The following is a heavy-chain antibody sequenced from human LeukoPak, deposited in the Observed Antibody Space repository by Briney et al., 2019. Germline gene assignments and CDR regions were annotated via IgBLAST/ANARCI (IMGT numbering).Heavy chain of an antibody. V-gene: IGHV3-30*02. CDR3: AKDPYSYGSYFDY. D-gene: IGHD5-18*01. Sequence: GGSLRLSCAASGFTFSGCGMHWVRQAPGKGLEWVAFIWYDGRDKYYVDSVKGRFTISRDNPKNTLYLQMNSLRAEDTAMYYCAKDPYSYGSYFDYWGQGTLVTVSP. CDR2: IWYDGRDK. J-gene: IGHJ4*02. CDR1: GFTFSGCG.